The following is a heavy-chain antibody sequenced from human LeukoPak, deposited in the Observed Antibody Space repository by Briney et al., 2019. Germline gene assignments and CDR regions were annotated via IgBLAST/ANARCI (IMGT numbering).Heavy chain of an antibody. CDR3: ARTIAVDNFDY. CDR2: IYPDDSDT. V-gene: IGHV5-51*01. CDR1: GYSFTSYW. D-gene: IGHD6-19*01. J-gene: IGHJ4*02. Sequence: GESLKISCKGSGYSFTSYWIGWVRQMPGKGLEWMGIIYPDDSDTRYSPSFQGQVIISADKSTSTAYLQWTTLKASDTAMYYCARTIAVDNFDYWGQGTLVTVSS.